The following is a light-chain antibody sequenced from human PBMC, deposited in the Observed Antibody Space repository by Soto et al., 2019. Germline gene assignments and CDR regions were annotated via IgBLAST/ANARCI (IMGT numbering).Light chain of an antibody. V-gene: IGKV1-5*01. CDR1: QSISSW. CDR3: QQYDTYPST. Sequence: GDRVTITCRASQSISSWLAWYQQEPGKAPKLLIYDASSLESGVPSRFSGSGSGTEFTLTISSLQPDDFAAYYCQQYDTYPSTFGQGTKVDIK. CDR2: DAS. J-gene: IGKJ1*01.